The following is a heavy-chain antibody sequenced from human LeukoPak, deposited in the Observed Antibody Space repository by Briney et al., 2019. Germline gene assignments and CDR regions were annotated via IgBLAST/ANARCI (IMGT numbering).Heavy chain of an antibody. CDR2: TNHSGNT. CDR1: GGSLSGYD. J-gene: IGHJ5*02. CDR3: ARNTYYYGSGSERGWFDP. Sequence: SETLSLTCAVYGGSLSGYDWSWIRQPPGKGLEWIGETNHSGNTNYNPSLKSRVTISVDTSKNLFSLKLSSVTAADTAVYYCARNTYYYGSGSERGWFDPWGQGTLVTVSS. D-gene: IGHD3-10*01. V-gene: IGHV4-34*01.